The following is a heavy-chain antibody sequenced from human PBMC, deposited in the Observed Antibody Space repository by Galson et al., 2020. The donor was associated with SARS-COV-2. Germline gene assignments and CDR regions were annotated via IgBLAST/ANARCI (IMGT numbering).Heavy chain of an antibody. V-gene: IGHV4-39*01. CDR3: ARRYYDFWSAFDP. CDR1: GGSISSRNYS. Sequence: SETLSLTCSVSGGSISSRNYSWVWLRQPPGKGLEWLGSIFYNGATNHKPSLKTRVTISMDTSKNQFSLKLNSVTAADTAVYYCARRYYDFWSAFDPWGQGTPVIVSS. CDR2: IFYNGAT. J-gene: IGHJ5*02. D-gene: IGHD3-3*01.